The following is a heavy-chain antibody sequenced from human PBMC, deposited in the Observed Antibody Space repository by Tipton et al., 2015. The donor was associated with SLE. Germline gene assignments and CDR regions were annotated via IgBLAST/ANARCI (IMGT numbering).Heavy chain of an antibody. CDR2: INYSGST. J-gene: IGHJ2*01. V-gene: IGHV4-59*11. CDR3: AREFLNPVTTVHYYFDL. CDR1: GGSISSHY. Sequence: LRLSCTVSGGSISSHYWSWIRRPPGKALEWIADINYSGSTNYNPSLKSRVTMSVDTSKNQFSLKLSSVTAADTAVYYCAREFLNPVTTVHYYFDLWGRGTLVTVSS. D-gene: IGHD4-11*01.